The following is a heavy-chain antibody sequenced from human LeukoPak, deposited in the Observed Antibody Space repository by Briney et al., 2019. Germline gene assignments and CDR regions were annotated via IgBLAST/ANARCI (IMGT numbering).Heavy chain of an antibody. J-gene: IGHJ6*02. D-gene: IGHD3/OR15-3a*01. Sequence: SETLSLTCTVSGGSISSSGFFWGWIRRPPGKGLEWIGSLFYSGNTYYNPSLKSRVTISVDTSQNQFSLKLTSVTAADTAVYYCAKRGTGSYYYGMDVWGRGTTVTVSS. CDR1: GGSISSSGFF. CDR3: AKRGTGSYYYGMDV. CDR2: LFYSGNT. V-gene: IGHV4-39*01.